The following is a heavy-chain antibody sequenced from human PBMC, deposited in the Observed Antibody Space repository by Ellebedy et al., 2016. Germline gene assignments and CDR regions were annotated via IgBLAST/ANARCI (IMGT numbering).Heavy chain of an antibody. CDR1: GFTFSNAW. J-gene: IGHJ4*02. CDR2: IKSKTDGGTT. V-gene: IGHV3-15*01. D-gene: IGHD3-10*01. CDR3: SRGGYYGSGSHFKDFDY. Sequence: GESLKISXAASGFTFSNAWMSWVRQAPGKGLEWVGRIKSKTDGGTTDYAAPVKGRFTISRDDSKNTLYLQMNSLKTEDTAVYYCSRGGYYGSGSHFKDFDYWGQGTLVTVSS.